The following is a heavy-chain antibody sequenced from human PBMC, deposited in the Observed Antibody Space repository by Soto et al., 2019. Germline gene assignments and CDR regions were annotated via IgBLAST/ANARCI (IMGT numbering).Heavy chain of an antibody. J-gene: IGHJ4*02. CDR1: GFTFSSYS. D-gene: IGHD3-22*01. Sequence: GGSLRLSCAASGFTFSSYSMNWVRQAPGKGLEWVSSISNSSSYIYHADSVKGRFTISRDNAKNSLFLQMNSLRAEDTAVYYCARDPRTRYYYDSSGTYYFDYWGQGTLLTVSS. CDR3: ARDPRTRYYYDSSGTYYFDY. V-gene: IGHV3-21*01. CDR2: ISNSSSYI.